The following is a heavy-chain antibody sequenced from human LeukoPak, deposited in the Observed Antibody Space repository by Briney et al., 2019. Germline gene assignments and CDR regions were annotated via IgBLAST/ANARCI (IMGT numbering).Heavy chain of an antibody. J-gene: IGHJ4*02. CDR3: AKASGWLDPFDY. CDR1: GFTFSSYA. CDR2: ISYDGSNK. D-gene: IGHD6-19*01. Sequence: GGSLRLSCAASGFTFSSYAMHWVRQAPGKGLEWVAVISYDGSNKYYADSVKGRFTISRDNSKNTLYLQMNSLRAEDTAVYYCAKASGWLDPFDYWGQGTLVTVSS. V-gene: IGHV3-30-3*01.